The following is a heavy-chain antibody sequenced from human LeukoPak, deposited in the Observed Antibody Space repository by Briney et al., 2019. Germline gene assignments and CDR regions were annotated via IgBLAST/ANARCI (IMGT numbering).Heavy chain of an antibody. CDR1: GYTFTSYY. CDR2: INPSGGST. Sequence: ASVKVSCKASGYTFTSYYMHWVRQAPGQGLEWMGIINPSGGSTSYAQKFQGRVTMTRDMSTSTVYMELSSLRSEDTAVYYCARGRSTKQQLVRGSILEFDYWGQGTLVTVSS. V-gene: IGHV1-46*01. J-gene: IGHJ4*02. CDR3: ARGRSTKQQLVRGSILEFDY. D-gene: IGHD6-13*01.